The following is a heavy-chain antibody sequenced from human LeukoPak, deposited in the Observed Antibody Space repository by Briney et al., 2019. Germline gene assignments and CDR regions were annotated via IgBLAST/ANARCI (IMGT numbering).Heavy chain of an antibody. CDR3: ARGEGSVVVNYYFDY. CDR1: GGSFSGYY. D-gene: IGHD2-2*01. V-gene: IGHV4-34*01. J-gene: IGHJ4*02. CDR2: INHSGST. Sequence: SETLSLTCAVYGGSFSGYYWSWIRQPPGKGLEWIGEINHSGSTNYNPSLKSRVTISVDTSKDQFSLKLSSVTAADTAVYYCARGEGSVVVNYYFDYWGQGTLVTVSS.